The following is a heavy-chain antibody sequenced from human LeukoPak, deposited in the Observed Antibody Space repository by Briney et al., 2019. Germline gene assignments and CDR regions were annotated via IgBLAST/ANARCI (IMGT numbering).Heavy chain of an antibody. CDR3: AVSVGATRRSSYGMDV. CDR2: ISADNGNT. Sequence: GASVKVSCKASGYSFTSYAISWVRPAPGQGLEWMGWISADNGNTNYAQKLQGRVTMTTDTSTSTAYMELRSLRSDDTAVYYCAVSVGATRRSSYGMDVWGQGTTVTVSS. J-gene: IGHJ6*02. V-gene: IGHV1-18*01. D-gene: IGHD1-26*01. CDR1: GYSFTSYA.